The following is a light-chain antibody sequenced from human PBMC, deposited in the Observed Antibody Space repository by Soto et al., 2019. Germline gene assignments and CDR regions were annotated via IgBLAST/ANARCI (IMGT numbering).Light chain of an antibody. CDR3: QQYGSSLFT. CDR2: GAS. J-gene: IGKJ3*01. V-gene: IGKV3-20*01. Sequence: EIVLTQSPATLSLSPGERATLSCRASQSVSSYLAWYQQKPGQAPRLLIYGASSRATGIPDRFSGSGSGTDFTLTISRLEPEDFAVYYCQQYGSSLFTFGPGT. CDR1: QSVSSY.